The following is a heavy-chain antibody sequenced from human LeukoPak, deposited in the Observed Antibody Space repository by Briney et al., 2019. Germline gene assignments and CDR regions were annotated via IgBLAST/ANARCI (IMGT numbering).Heavy chain of an antibody. V-gene: IGHV3-21*01. CDR1: GFTFSDYT. D-gene: IGHD2-21*02. Sequence: PGGSLRLSCAASGFTFSDYTMNWVRQAPGKGLEYVSSISGGSRHIYYADSVKGRFTISRDNTKSSLYLQMNSLRVEDMAVYYCARGYCGGDCYGDWGQGTLVTVSS. J-gene: IGHJ1*01. CDR2: ISGGSRHI. CDR3: ARGYCGGDCYGD.